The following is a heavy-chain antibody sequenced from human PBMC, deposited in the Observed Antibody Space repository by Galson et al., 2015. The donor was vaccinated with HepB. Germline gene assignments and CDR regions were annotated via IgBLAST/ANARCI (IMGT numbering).Heavy chain of an antibody. J-gene: IGHJ3*02. V-gene: IGHV3-74*01. CDR2: IKSDGSST. Sequence: SLRLSCAASGFTFSSNWMHWVRQVPGKGLVWVSRIKSDGSSTSYADSVKGRFTISRDNAKNTLYLQMNSLRVEDTAVYYCAREGPHDAFDIWGQGTMVTVSS. CDR1: GFTFSSNW. CDR3: AREGPHDAFDI.